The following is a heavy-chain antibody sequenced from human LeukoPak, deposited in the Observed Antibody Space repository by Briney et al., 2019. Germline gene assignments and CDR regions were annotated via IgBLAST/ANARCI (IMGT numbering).Heavy chain of an antibody. CDR3: ARETLSGAVAY. J-gene: IGHJ4*02. CDR2: IYYSGST. Sequence: PSETLSLTCTVSGGSISSGDYYWSWIRQPPGKGLEWIGYIYYSGSTYYNPSLKSRVTISVDTSKNQHSLKLSSVTAADTAVYYCARETLSGAVAYWGQGTLVTVSS. V-gene: IGHV4-30-4*01. D-gene: IGHD1-26*01. CDR1: GGSISSGDYY.